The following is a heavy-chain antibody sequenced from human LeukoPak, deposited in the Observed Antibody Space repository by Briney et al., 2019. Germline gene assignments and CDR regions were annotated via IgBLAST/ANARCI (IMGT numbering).Heavy chain of an antibody. CDR1: GGSIISSDYH. D-gene: IGHD6-19*01. Sequence: PSETLSLTCTVSGGSIISSDYHWSWIRQPPGKGLEWIGYIYYSGSTNYNPSLKSRVTISVDTSKNQFSLKLSSVTAADTAVYYCARGGIAVAGYFDYWGQGTLVTVSS. CDR3: ARGGIAVAGYFDY. V-gene: IGHV4-61*08. J-gene: IGHJ4*02. CDR2: IYYSGST.